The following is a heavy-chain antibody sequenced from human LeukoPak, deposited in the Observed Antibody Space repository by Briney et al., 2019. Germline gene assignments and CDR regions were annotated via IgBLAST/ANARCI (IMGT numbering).Heavy chain of an antibody. V-gene: IGHV3-21*01. CDR2: ISSSSYI. CDR1: GFTFSSYS. J-gene: IGHJ3*02. Sequence: GGSLRLSCAASGFTFSSYSMNWVRQAPGKGLEWVSSISSSSYIYYADSVKGRFTISRDNAKNSLYLQMNSLRAEDTAVYYCARGQESGYYAFDIWGQGTMVTVSS. CDR3: ARGQESGYYAFDI. D-gene: IGHD5-12*01.